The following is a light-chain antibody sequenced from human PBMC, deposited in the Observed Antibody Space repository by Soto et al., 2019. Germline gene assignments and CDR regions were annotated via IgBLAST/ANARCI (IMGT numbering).Light chain of an antibody. J-gene: IGLJ2*01. Sequence: QPVLTQSSSASASLGSSVKLTCTLSGGHSSYVIAWHQQQPGKAPRYLMKLEGSGSYNKGSAVPDRLSGSSSGADRYLTISNLQSEDEAEYYCETWDRNTPVVCGGGTKLTVL. CDR3: ETWDRNTPVV. CDR1: GGHSSYV. V-gene: IGLV4-60*03. CDR2: LEGSGSY.